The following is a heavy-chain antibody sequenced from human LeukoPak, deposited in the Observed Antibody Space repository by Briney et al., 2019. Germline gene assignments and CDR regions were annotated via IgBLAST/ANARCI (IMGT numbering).Heavy chain of an antibody. J-gene: IGHJ4*02. CDR1: GYTFTGYY. D-gene: IGHD4-23*01. V-gene: IGHV1-2*02. Sequence: GASVKVSRKASGYTFTGYYMHWVRQAPGQGLEWMGWINPNSGGTNYAQKFQGRVTMTRDTSISTAYMELSRLRSDDTAVYYCARAFDDYGGMNDYWGQGTLVTVSS. CDR2: INPNSGGT. CDR3: ARAFDDYGGMNDY.